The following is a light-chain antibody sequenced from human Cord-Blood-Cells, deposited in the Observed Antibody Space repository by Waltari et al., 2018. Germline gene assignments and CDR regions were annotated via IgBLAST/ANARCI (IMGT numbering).Light chain of an antibody. V-gene: IGKV1-39*01. CDR1: QSISSY. CDR2: AAS. Sequence: DIQMTQSTSSLSASVGDRVTITCRASQSISSYLNWYQQKPGKAPKILIYAASSLQSGVPSRFSGSGSGTDFTLTISSLQPEDFATYYCQQSYSTPQTFGQGTKVEIK. CDR3: QQSYSTPQT. J-gene: IGKJ1*01.